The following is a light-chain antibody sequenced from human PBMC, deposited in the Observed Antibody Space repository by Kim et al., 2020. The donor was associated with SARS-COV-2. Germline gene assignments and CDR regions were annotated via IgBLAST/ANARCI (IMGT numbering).Light chain of an antibody. Sequence: EIVLTQSPGTLSLSPGERATHSCRASQSVSSSYLAWYQQKPGQAPRLLIYSASSRATGIPDRFSGSGSGTDFTLTISRLEPEDFAVYYCQQYGSSPPQYSFGQGTKLEI. CDR3: QQYGSSPPQYS. CDR1: QSVSSSY. CDR2: SAS. V-gene: IGKV3-20*01. J-gene: IGKJ2*03.